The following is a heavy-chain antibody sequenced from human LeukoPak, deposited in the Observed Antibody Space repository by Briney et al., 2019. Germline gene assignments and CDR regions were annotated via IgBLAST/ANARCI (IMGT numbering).Heavy chain of an antibody. D-gene: IGHD5-18*01. J-gene: IGHJ4*02. CDR3: ARVDTVMAYYFDL. CDR1: RFTVSTNY. Sequence: GGSLRLSCAASRFTVSTNYITWVRQAPGKGLDKFSMIYTGGSRYYADSVMGRFTISRHNSRNTLYLQMNSLRAEDSAVDYCARVDTVMAYYFDLWGQGTLVTVSS. V-gene: IGHV3-53*04. CDR2: IYTGGSR.